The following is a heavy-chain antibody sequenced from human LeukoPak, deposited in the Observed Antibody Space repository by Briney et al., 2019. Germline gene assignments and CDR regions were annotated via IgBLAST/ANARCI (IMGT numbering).Heavy chain of an antibody. J-gene: IGHJ3*02. CDR2: IYYSGST. CDR1: GGSISSYY. D-gene: IGHD3-22*01. Sequence: SETLSLTCTVSGGSISSYYWSWIRQPPGKGLEWIGYIYYSGSTNYNPSLKSRVTISVDTSKNQLSLKLSSVTAADTAVYYCARVDYYYDSSGDPPDAFDIWGQGTMVTVSS. V-gene: IGHV4-59*01. CDR3: ARVDYYYDSSGDPPDAFDI.